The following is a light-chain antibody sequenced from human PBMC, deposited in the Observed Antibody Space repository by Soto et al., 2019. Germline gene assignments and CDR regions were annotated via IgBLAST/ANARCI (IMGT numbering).Light chain of an antibody. CDR2: FAS. V-gene: IGKV3-11*01. CDR1: QSVDNF. J-gene: IGKJ4*01. Sequence: DIVLTQSAATPSLSPGERDTLSCRASQSVDNFLAWYQQKPGQAPRLLIYFASNRATGIPARFRGSGSGTDFTLTISSLEPEDFAVYYCQQRSNWPLLSFGGGIKVDIK. CDR3: QQRSNWPLLS.